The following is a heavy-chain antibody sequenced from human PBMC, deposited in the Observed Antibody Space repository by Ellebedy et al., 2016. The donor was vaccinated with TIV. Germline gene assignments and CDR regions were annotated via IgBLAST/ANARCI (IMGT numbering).Heavy chain of an antibody. D-gene: IGHD3-22*01. CDR3: ATGGSSGYYYASYFDF. Sequence: GESLKISCAASGFSFSSYVMNWVRQAPGKGLEWVSSISSSGNYINYVASVKGRFTISRSNTFNSLSLQMNSLSAADTAVYYCATGGSSGYYYASYFDFWGQGTLVTVSS. CDR1: GFSFSSYV. J-gene: IGHJ4*02. CDR2: ISSSGNYI. V-gene: IGHV3-21*01.